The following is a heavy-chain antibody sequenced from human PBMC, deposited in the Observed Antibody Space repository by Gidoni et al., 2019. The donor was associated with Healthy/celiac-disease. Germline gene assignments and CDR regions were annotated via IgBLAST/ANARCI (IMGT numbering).Heavy chain of an antibody. CDR3: ARHGVTMIVGRETYFDY. V-gene: IGHV4-39*01. CDR1: GGSISSSSYY. D-gene: IGHD3-22*01. CDR2: IYYSGST. Sequence: QLQLQESGPGLVKPSETLSLTCTVSGGSISSSSYYWGWIRQPPGKGLEWIGSIYYSGSTYYNPSLKSRVTISVDTSKNQFSLKLSSVTAADTAVYYCARHGVTMIVGRETYFDYWGQGTLVTVSS. J-gene: IGHJ4*02.